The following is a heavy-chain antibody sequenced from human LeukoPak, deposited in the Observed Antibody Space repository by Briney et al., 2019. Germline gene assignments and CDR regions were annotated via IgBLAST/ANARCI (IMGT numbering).Heavy chain of an antibody. CDR2: INHSGST. Sequence: SETLSLTCAVYGGSFSGYYWSWIRQPPGKGLEWIGEINHSGSTNYNPSLKSRVTISVDTSKNQFSLKLSSVTAADTAVYYCARSPEYYDSSGYAYYFDYWGQGTLVTVSS. J-gene: IGHJ4*02. V-gene: IGHV4-34*01. CDR3: ARSPEYYDSSGYAYYFDY. CDR1: GGSFSGYY. D-gene: IGHD3-22*01.